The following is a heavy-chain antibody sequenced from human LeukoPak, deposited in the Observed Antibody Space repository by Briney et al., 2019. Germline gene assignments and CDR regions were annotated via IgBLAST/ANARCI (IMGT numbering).Heavy chain of an antibody. J-gene: IGHJ4*02. V-gene: IGHV4-59*08. CDR1: GGSTSSYY. CDR3: ARQEGYSSGWYWDY. CDR2: IYYSGST. D-gene: IGHD6-19*01. Sequence: SETLSLTCTVSGGSTSSYYWSWIRQPPGKGLEWIGYIYYSGSTNYNPSLKSRVTISVGTSKNQFSLKLSSVTAADTAVYYCARQEGYSSGWYWDYWGQGTLVTVSS.